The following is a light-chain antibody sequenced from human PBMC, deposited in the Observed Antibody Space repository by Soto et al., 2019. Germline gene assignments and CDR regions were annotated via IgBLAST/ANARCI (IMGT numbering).Light chain of an antibody. CDR1: SSDVGGYNY. J-gene: IGLJ2*01. CDR3: SLYRTKSSVV. V-gene: IGLV2-14*01. Sequence: QSALTQPASVSGSPGQSITISCTVTSSDVGGYNYVSWYQHHPGKAPKLMIYEVSSRPSGVSNRFFGSKSGNTASLTISGLQTEDEADHFCSLYRTKSSVVFGGGTKLTVL. CDR2: EVS.